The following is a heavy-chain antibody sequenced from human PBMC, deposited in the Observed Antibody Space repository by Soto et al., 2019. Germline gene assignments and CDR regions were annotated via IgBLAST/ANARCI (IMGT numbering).Heavy chain of an antibody. CDR2: IYYSGST. D-gene: IGHD2-21*02. CDR1: GGSISSGDYY. J-gene: IGHJ5*02. Sequence: SETLSLTCTVSGGSISSGDYYWSWIRQPPGKGLEWIGYIYYSGSTYYNPSLKSRVTISVDTSNNQFSLKLISVAAADTAVYYCARDLLQLGDYNWFDPWGQGTLVTVSS. CDR3: ARDLLQLGDYNWFDP. V-gene: IGHV4-30-4*01.